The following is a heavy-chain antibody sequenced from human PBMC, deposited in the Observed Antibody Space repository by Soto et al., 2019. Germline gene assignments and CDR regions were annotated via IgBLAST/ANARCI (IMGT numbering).Heavy chain of an antibody. J-gene: IGHJ4*02. Sequence: PSETLSLTCTVSGGSISSYYWSWIRQPPGKGLEWIGYIYYSGSTNYNPSLKSRVTISVDTSKNQFSLKLSSVTAADTAVYYCARDYYDSSGYYPSFDYWGQGTLVTVS. CDR3: ARDYYDSSGYYPSFDY. CDR2: IYYSGST. D-gene: IGHD3-22*01. V-gene: IGHV4-59*01. CDR1: GGSISSYY.